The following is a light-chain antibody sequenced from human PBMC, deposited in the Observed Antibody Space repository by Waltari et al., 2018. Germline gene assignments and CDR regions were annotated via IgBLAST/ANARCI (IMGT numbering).Light chain of an antibody. V-gene: IGLV1-44*01. CDR1: TSNIASNT. Sequence: QSVLTQPPSASGTPGQKITISCSGSTSNIASNTVDWYPQLPGTAPKLLMYSNNRRPSGVPERFYGSKSGSSASLAIFGLQSEDDADYYCAAWDYSLKGVVFGGGTKVTVL. J-gene: IGLJ2*01. CDR3: AAWDYSLKGVV. CDR2: SNN.